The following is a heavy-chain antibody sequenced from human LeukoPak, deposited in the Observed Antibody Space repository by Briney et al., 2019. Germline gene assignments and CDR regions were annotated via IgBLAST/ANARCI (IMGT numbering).Heavy chain of an antibody. J-gene: IGHJ4*02. CDR2: IRYDGSNK. CDR1: GFTFSSYG. V-gene: IGHV3-30*02. CDR3: AKDRYSGSYYLFDY. Sequence: PGGSLRLSCAASGFTFSSYGMHWVRQAPGKGLEWVAFIRYDGSNKYYADSVKGRFTISRDNSKNTLYLQMNSLRAEDTAVYYCAKDRYSGSYYLFDYWGQGTLVTVSS. D-gene: IGHD1-26*01.